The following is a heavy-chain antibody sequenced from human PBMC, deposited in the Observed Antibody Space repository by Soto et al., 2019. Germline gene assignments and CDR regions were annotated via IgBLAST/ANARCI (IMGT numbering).Heavy chain of an antibody. J-gene: IGHJ3*02. V-gene: IGHV3-30-3*01. CDR1: RFTFSSYA. Sequence: QVQLVESGGGVVQPGRSLRLSCAASRFTFSSYAMHRVRHAPGKGLEWVAVISYDGSNKYYADSVKGRFTISRDNSKNTLYLQMNSLRAEDTAVFYCVRTFPSYAYDIWGQGTLVTVSS. CDR3: VRTFPSYAYDI. D-gene: IGHD1-26*01. CDR2: ISYDGSNK.